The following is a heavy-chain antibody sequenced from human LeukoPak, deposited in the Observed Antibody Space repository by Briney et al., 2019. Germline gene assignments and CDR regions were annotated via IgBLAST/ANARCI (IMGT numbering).Heavy chain of an antibody. CDR1: GFTFSSYE. J-gene: IGHJ6*03. D-gene: IGHD2-2*01. CDR2: ISSSGSTI. Sequence: GGSLRLSCAASGFTFSSYEMNWVRQAPGKGLEWVSYISSSGSTIYYADSVKGRFTISRDNAKNSLYLQMNSLRAEDTAVYYCAKDNRIYCGSTSCLYYYYYMDVWGKGTTVTVSS. CDR3: AKDNRIYCGSTSCLYYYYYMDV. V-gene: IGHV3-48*03.